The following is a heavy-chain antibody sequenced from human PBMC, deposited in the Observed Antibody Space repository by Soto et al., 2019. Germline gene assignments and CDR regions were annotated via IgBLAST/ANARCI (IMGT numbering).Heavy chain of an antibody. Sequence: ASVKVSCKASGYNFDKYGIMWVRQARGQGLEWMGWISACNGNTKQAPKLQGRLTMTTDTSTSTAHMELSSLRSEDTAVYYCARVTGYYAPDYWGQGT. D-gene: IGHD3-9*01. CDR1: GYNFDKYG. J-gene: IGHJ4*02. CDR2: ISACNGNT. V-gene: IGHV1-18*01. CDR3: ARVTGYYAPDY.